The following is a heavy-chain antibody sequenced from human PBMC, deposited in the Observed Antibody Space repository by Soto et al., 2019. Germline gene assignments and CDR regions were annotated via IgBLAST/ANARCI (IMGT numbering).Heavy chain of an antibody. CDR3: ATDGDSDSYGYYCTGRSKTYFGMDV. D-gene: IGHD3-22*01. CDR1: GFTIKTIT. Sequence: GVSVKLLYPGCGFTIKTITMSCVRQAPGKGMEWVSAISGSGGTTYNADSVKGRFTISRDNSKNTLYLKMNSLRAEDTAVYFCATDGDSDSYGYYCTGRSKTYFGMDVWGLGTTVTVSS. V-gene: IGHV3-23*01. CDR2: ISGSGGTT. J-gene: IGHJ6*02.